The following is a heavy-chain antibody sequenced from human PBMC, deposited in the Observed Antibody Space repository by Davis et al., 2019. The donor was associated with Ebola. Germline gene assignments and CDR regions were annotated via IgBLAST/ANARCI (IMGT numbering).Heavy chain of an antibody. V-gene: IGHV4-39*01. CDR1: GGSIISSTSFY. J-gene: IGHJ5*02. D-gene: IGHD3-22*01. Sequence: SETLSLTCAVSGGSIISSTSFYWGWIRQPPGKGLEWIGTIAYSGSTYYNPSLKSRVTISVDTSKNQFSLKLSSVTAADTAVYYCARRGSTYYYDSSGYYTYNWFDPWGQGTLVTASS. CDR3: ARRGSTYYYDSSGYYTYNWFDP. CDR2: IAYSGST.